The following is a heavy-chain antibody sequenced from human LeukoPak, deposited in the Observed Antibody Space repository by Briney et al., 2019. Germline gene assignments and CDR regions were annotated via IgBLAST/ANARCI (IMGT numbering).Heavy chain of an antibody. Sequence: SETLSLTCAVYGGSFSGYYWSWIRQSPGKGLEWIGEINHSGSTNYNPSLKSRVTISVDTSKNQFSLKLSSVTAADTAVYYCARAAMVRGVRLYYFDYWGQGTLVTVSS. J-gene: IGHJ4*02. V-gene: IGHV4-34*01. D-gene: IGHD3-10*01. CDR3: ARAAMVRGVRLYYFDY. CDR2: INHSGST. CDR1: GGSFSGYY.